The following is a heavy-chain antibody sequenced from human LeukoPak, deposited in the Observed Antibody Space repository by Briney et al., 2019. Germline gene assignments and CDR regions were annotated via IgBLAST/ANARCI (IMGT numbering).Heavy chain of an antibody. V-gene: IGHV3-20*04. D-gene: IGHD6-13*01. J-gene: IGHJ4*02. CDR2: INWNGGST. CDR1: GITIDDNG. Sequence: PGGSLRLSCAASGITIDDNGMSWVRQAPGKGLEWVSYINWNGGSTGYADSVRGRFTISRDNAKNSLYLQTNSLRAEDTALYYCARKSSSSWQAYFDYWGQGTLVTVSS. CDR3: ARKSSSSWQAYFDY.